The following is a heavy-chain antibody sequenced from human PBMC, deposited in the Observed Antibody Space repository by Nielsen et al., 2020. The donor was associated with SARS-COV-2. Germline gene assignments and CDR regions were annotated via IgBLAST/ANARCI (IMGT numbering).Heavy chain of an antibody. V-gene: IGHV3-11*03. Sequence: GESLKISCAASGFTVSSNYMSWIRQAPGKGLEWVSYISSSSSYTNYADSVKGRFTISGDNAKNSLYLQMNSLRAEDTAVYYCARHYNWFDPWGQGTLVTVSS. CDR3: ARHYNWFDP. CDR1: GFTVSSNY. J-gene: IGHJ5*02. CDR2: ISSSSSYT.